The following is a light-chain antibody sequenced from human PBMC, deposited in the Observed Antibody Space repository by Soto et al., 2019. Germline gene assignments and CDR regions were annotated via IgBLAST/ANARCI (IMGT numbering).Light chain of an antibody. Sequence: DIPMTQSPSTLSASVGDRVTITCRASQSITNWLAWYQQKPGKAPKLLIYDASSLKSGVPSRFSGSGSGTEFTLTISSLQPDDFATYYCQQYNSYSATFGQGTKLEIK. CDR3: QQYNSYSAT. V-gene: IGKV1-5*01. CDR2: DAS. CDR1: QSITNW. J-gene: IGKJ2*01.